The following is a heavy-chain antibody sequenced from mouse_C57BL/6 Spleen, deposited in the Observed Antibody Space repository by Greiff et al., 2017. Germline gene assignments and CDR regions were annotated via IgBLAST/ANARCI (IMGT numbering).Heavy chain of an antibody. CDR2: IDPETGGT. Sequence: VQLVESGAELVRPGASVTLSCKASGYTFTDYEMHWVKQTPVHGLEWIGAIDPETGGTAYNQKFKGKAILTADKSSSTAYMELRSLTSEDSAVYYCTRNWEDGAYWGQGTLVTVSA. CDR3: TRNWEDGAY. V-gene: IGHV1-15*01. CDR1: GYTFTDYE. D-gene: IGHD4-1*01. J-gene: IGHJ3*01.